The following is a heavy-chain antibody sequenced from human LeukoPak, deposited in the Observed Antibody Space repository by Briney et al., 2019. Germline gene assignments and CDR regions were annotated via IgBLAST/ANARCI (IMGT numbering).Heavy chain of an antibody. CDR1: GGSINSSSYY. CDR2: INHSGST. D-gene: IGHD6-6*01. V-gene: IGHV4-39*07. Sequence: KSSETLSLTCTVSGGSINSSSYYWSWIRQPPGKGLEWIGEINHSGSTNYNPSLKSRVTISVDTSKNQFSLKLSSVTAADTAVYYCARGRGQLVYWGQGTLVTVSS. CDR3: ARGRGQLVY. J-gene: IGHJ4*02.